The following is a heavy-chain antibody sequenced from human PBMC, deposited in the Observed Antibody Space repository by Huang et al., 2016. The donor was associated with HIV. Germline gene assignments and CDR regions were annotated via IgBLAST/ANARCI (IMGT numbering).Heavy chain of an antibody. CDR2: INTDKVYN. D-gene: IGHD3-22*01. V-gene: IGHV1-18*01. CDR3: ARDFRKGHYYDSNGKRRLLYYYYMDV. Sequence: QVHLVQSGAEVKKPGASVKVSCKASGYTFTTYGLSWVRQAPGQGLGWMGGINTDKVYNNYAQKCQGRVTMTADTSTSTAYMEVRSLRSDDTAGYYCARDFRKGHYYDSNGKRRLLYYYYMDVWGKGTTVIVSS. J-gene: IGHJ6*03. CDR1: GYTFTTYG.